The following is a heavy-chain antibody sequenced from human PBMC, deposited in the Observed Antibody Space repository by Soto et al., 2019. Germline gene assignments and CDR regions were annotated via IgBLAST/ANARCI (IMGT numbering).Heavy chain of an antibody. J-gene: IGHJ5*02. CDR1: GGSFSGYY. D-gene: IGHD1-7*01. CDR2: INHSGST. CDR3: ARGGDNWNYGWFDP. Sequence: LSLTCAVYGGSFSGYYWSWIRQPPGKGLEWIGEINHSGSTNYNPSLKSRVTISVDTSKNQFSLKLSSVTAADTAVYYCARGGDNWNYGWFDPWGQGTLVTVSS. V-gene: IGHV4-34*01.